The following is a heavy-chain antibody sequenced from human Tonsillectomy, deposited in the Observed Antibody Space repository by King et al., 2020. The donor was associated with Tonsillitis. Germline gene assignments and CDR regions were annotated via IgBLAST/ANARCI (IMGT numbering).Heavy chain of an antibody. CDR2: IYHSGTT. D-gene: IGHD3/OR15-3a*01. V-gene: IGHV4-31*03. CDR3: ARTGKDFWTGYSDDAFAI. J-gene: IGHJ3*02. CDR1: GGSIDSADYY. Sequence: VQLQESGPGLVKPSQTLSLTCSVSGGSIDSADYYWSWIRQPPGKGLEWVGYIYHSGTTYYNPSLKSRLTISVDTSGNRFSLRLSSVTAADTAVYYCARTGKDFWTGYSDDAFAIWGQGTMVTVSS.